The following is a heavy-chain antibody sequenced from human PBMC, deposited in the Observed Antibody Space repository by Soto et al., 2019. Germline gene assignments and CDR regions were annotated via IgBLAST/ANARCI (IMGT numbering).Heavy chain of an antibody. J-gene: IGHJ4*02. CDR1: GGTFSSYT. Sequence: QVKLVQSGAEVKTPGSSVKVSCKASGGTFSSYTISWVRQAPGQGLEWMGRIIPILGIANYAQQIQGRVPITADKSTSTADMELSSLRSEDTAVDYCAGGSGSYYTDDWGQGTLVTVSS. D-gene: IGHD3-10*01. CDR2: IIPILGIA. V-gene: IGHV1-69*02. CDR3: AGGSGSYYTDD.